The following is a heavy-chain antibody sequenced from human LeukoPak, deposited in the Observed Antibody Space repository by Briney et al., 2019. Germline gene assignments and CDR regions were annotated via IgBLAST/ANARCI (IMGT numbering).Heavy chain of an antibody. CDR2: IYSGGST. CDR3: ARGQVVISEYYFDY. Sequence: GGSLRLSCAASGFTFSSYEMNWVRQAPGKGLEWVSVIYSGGSTYYADSVKGRFTISRDNSKNTLYLQMNSLRAEDTAVYYCARGQVVISEYYFDYWGQGTLVTVSS. D-gene: IGHD3-22*01. CDR1: GFTFSSYE. J-gene: IGHJ4*02. V-gene: IGHV3-53*01.